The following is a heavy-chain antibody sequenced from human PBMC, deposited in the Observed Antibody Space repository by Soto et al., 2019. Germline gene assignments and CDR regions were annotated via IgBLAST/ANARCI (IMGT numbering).Heavy chain of an antibody. Sequence: SATLSLACGVYGGSFSCYYWSWMRQPPGKGLGWIGEINHSGSTNYNPSLKSRVTISVDTSKNQFSLKLSSVTAADTAVYYCARGIRYSYGYSYYYYYGMDVWGQGTTVTVSS. CDR2: INHSGST. CDR1: GGSFSCYY. J-gene: IGHJ6*02. D-gene: IGHD5-18*01. V-gene: IGHV4-34*01. CDR3: ARGIRYSYGYSYYYYYGMDV.